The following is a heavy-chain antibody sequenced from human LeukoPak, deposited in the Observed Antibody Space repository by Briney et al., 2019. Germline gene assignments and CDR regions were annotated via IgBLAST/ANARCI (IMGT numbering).Heavy chain of an antibody. V-gene: IGHV3-23*01. CDR2: ISGSGGST. D-gene: IGHD4-23*01. Sequence: GGSLRLSCAVSGFTFSSYAMSWVRQAPGKGLEWVSAISGSGGSTYYADSVKGRFTISRDNSKNTLYLQMNSLRAEDTAVYYCAREDAYDYGGNPIDYWGQGTLVTVSS. J-gene: IGHJ4*02. CDR1: GFTFSSYA. CDR3: AREDAYDYGGNPIDY.